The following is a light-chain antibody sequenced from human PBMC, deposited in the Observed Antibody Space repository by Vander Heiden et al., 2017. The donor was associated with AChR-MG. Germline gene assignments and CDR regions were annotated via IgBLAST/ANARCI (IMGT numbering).Light chain of an antibody. CDR2: GAS. CDR3: QDYNSWT. V-gene: IGKV1-5*03. Sequence: DIQVTQSPPYLSASVGDRVTITCRASQGFRNYLAWYQQKPGKVPELLIYGASNLQTGVPSRFSGSGSGTEFTLTITSLHPDDFATYYCQDYNSWTFGQGTKVDIK. J-gene: IGKJ1*01. CDR1: QGFRNY.